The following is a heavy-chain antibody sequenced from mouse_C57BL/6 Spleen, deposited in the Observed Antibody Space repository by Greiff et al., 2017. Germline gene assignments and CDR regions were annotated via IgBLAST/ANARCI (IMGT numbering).Heavy chain of an antibody. D-gene: IGHD1-1*01. CDR3: ARHRGYGSSFYAMDY. V-gene: IGHV5-6*01. Sequence: EAKVVESGGDLVKPGGSLKLSCAASGFTFSSYGMSWVRQTPDKRLEWVATISSGGSYTYYPDSVKGRFTISRDNAKNTLYLQMSSLKSEDTAMYYCARHRGYGSSFYAMDYWGQGTSVTVSS. CDR1: GFTFSSYG. CDR2: ISSGGSYT. J-gene: IGHJ4*01.